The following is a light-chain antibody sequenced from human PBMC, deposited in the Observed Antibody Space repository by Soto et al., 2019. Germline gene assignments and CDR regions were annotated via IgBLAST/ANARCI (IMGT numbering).Light chain of an antibody. Sequence: AIRMTQSPSSFSASTGDRVTITCRASQGISSYLAWYQQKPGKAPKLLIYAAATLQRGALSRFSASGSGTDFTITISRLQSEDFATYSCQQYLSYPYTFGQGTKLEI. J-gene: IGKJ2*01. V-gene: IGKV1-8*01. CDR1: QGISSY. CDR3: QQYLSYPYT. CDR2: AAA.